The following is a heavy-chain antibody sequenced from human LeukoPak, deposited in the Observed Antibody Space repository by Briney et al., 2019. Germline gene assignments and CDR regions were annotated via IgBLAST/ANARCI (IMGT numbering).Heavy chain of an antibody. CDR3: ARGTDYYYYYVMDV. Sequence: ASVKVSCKASGYTFTNYYMHWVRQAPGQGLEWMGMISPSGGSPTYAQRFQGRVSMTRDTSTSTIYMEVGSLRSEDTAVYYCARGTDYYYYYVMDVWGRGTTVTVSS. CDR2: ISPSGGSP. V-gene: IGHV1-46*01. CDR1: GYTFTNYY. J-gene: IGHJ6*02.